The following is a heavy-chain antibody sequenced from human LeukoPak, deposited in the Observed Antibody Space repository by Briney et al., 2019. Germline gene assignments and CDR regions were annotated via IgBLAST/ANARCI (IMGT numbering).Heavy chain of an antibody. CDR1: GGSFSGYY. V-gene: IGHV4-34*01. D-gene: IGHD6-13*01. CDR2: INHNGST. Sequence: PSETLSLTCAVYGGSFSGYYWSWSRHPPRKGLEGSVEINHNGSTNYNPSLTSRVTISADTSKNQFSLKPSSAPAADTAVYYCARGGWGSSCYSFDSWGQGTLVTVSS. CDR3: ARGGWGSSCYSFDS. J-gene: IGHJ4*02.